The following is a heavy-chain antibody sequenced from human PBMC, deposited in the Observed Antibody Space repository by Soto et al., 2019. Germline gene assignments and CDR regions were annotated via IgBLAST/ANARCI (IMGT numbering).Heavy chain of an antibody. CDR2: IHHSGST. V-gene: IGHV4-4*02. CDR3: VRVSQGCSSTSCYFDP. Sequence: XETLSVSWAVSGGSIRSSHWWNWVRQPPGKGLEWIGEIHHSGSTNYNPSLKSRVTISVDKSKNQFSLKLKSVTAADTAVYYCVRVSQGCSSTSCYFDPWGQGTLVTVSS. CDR1: GGSIRSSHW. D-gene: IGHD2-2*01. J-gene: IGHJ5*02.